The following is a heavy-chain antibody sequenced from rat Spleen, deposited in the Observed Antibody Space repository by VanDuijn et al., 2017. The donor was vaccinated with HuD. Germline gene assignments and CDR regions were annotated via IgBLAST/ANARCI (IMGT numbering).Heavy chain of an antibody. D-gene: IGHD5-1*01. J-gene: IGHJ2*01. CDR2: ITNTGRRT. CDR1: GFTFNNYW. Sequence: EVQLVESGGGLVQPGRSLKLSCVASGFTFNNYWMTWIRQAPGKGLEWVASITNTGRRTYYPDSVRGRFAISRDTAENTLYLQMSSLRSEDTATYYCTTGRDYWGQGVMVTVSS. CDR3: TTGRDY. V-gene: IGHV5-31*01.